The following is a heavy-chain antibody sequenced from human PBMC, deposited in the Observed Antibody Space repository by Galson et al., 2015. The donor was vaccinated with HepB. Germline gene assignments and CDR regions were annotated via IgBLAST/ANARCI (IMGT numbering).Heavy chain of an antibody. D-gene: IGHD6-13*01. CDR1: GSTFNSYG. J-gene: IGHJ4*02. CDR2: ISYDGSNK. V-gene: IGHV3-30*18. Sequence: SLRLSCAASGSTFNSYGLHWVRQAPGKGLEWVAVISYDGSNKYYADSVRGRFTISRDNSKNTPYLQMNSLRAEDTAVYYCAKETYSGSWEDWGQGTLVTVSS. CDR3: AKETYSGSWED.